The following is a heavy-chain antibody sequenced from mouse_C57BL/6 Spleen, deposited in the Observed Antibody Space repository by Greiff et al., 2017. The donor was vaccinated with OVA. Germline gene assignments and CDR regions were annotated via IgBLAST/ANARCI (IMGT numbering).Heavy chain of an antibody. D-gene: IGHD1-1*01. CDR1: GYSFTSYY. CDR3: AREGITTDQSWYVDV. V-gene: IGHV1-66*01. J-gene: IGHJ1*03. CDR2: IYPGSGNT. Sequence: QVQLQQSGPELVKPGASVKISCKASGYSFTSYYIHWVKQRPGQGLEWIGWIYPGSGNTKYNEKFKGKATLTADTSSSTAYMQLSSLTSEDSAVYYCAREGITTDQSWYVDVWGTGTTVTVSS.